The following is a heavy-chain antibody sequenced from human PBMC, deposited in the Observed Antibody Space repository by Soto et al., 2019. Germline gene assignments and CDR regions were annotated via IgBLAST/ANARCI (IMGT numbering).Heavy chain of an antibody. CDR1: GFTFSSYG. CDR3: ASMPEGGGGTIFGVDTGAFDI. J-gene: IGHJ3*02. Sequence: GGSLRLSCAASGFTFSSYGMHWVRQAPGKGLEWVAVIWYDGSNKYYADSVKGRFTISRDNSKNTLYLQMNSLRAEDTAVYYCASMPEGGGGTIFGVDTGAFDIWGQGTMVTVSS. CDR2: IWYDGSNK. D-gene: IGHD3-3*01. V-gene: IGHV3-33*01.